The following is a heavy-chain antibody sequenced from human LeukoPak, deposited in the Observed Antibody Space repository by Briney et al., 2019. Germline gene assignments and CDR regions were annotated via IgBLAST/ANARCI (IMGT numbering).Heavy chain of an antibody. CDR1: ELNLTKYD. V-gene: IGHV3-23*01. D-gene: IGHD6-19*01. CDR3: AKGGWLDD. CDR2: ITGRSDKT. J-gene: IGHJ4*02. Sequence: PGGPLRLSGAASELNLTKYDMTWARQAPGKGLEWVSTITGRSDKTYYTDSVKGRFVTSRDNSKDTLYLQMNSLRAEDTALYYCAKGGWLDDLGQGALVTVSS.